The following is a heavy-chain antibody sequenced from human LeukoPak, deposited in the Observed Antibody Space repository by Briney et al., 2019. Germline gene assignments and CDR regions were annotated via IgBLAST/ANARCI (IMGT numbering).Heavy chain of an antibody. J-gene: IGHJ3*02. D-gene: IGHD3-9*01. CDR1: GGSISSYY. CDR2: IYYSGST. CDR3: ARELTGDRAFDI. V-gene: IGHV4-59*01. Sequence: KASETLSLTCTVSGGSISSYYWSWIRQPPGKGLEWIGYIYYSGSTNYNLSLKSRATISVDTSKNQFSLKLSSVTAEDTAVYYCARELTGDRAFDIWGQGTMVTVSS.